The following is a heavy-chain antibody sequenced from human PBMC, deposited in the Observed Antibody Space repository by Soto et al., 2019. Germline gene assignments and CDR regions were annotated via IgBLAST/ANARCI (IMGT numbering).Heavy chain of an antibody. Sequence: QVQLVESGGGVVQLGRSRRLSCEVSGFTFSSYGMHWVSQAPGKGPEWVASIWFDGTNKFYADSVKGRFTISRDNSKNTLYLQMNSPRVEDTAVYYCARGRIVVPPFYSWGRGTLVTVSS. CDR2: IWFDGTNK. D-gene: IGHD2-2*01. V-gene: IGHV3-33*01. CDR1: GFTFSSYG. J-gene: IGHJ5*01. CDR3: ARGRIVVPPFYS.